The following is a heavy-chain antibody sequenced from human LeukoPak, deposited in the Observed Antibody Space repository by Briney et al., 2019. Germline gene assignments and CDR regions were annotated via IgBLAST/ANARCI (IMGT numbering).Heavy chain of an antibody. V-gene: IGHV4-59*08. CDR3: ARLRRSRLAEFDY. CDR2: IYYSGST. CDR1: GGSISSYY. D-gene: IGHD3-3*02. Sequence: SETLSLTCTVSGGSISSYYWSWIRQPPGKRLEWIGYIYYSGSTNYNPSLKSRVTISVDTSKNQFSLKLTSVTAADTAVYYCARLRRSRLAEFDYWGQGTLVTVSS. J-gene: IGHJ4*02.